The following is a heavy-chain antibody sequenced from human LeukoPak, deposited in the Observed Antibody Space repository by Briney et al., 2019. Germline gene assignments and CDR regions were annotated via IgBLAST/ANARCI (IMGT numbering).Heavy chain of an antibody. J-gene: IGHJ4*02. CDR2: IHYSGST. CDR1: GSMYNYY. CDR3: ARHVSSGGTYAYFDY. D-gene: IGHD1-26*01. V-gene: IGHV4-59*08. Sequence: SETLSLTCTVSGSMYNYYWSWTRHPPGKGLEWIGYIHYSGSTNYNPSLKSRVTMSLDTSQNQVSLKLNSVTAADTAVYYCARHVSSGGTYAYFDYWGQGTLVTVSS.